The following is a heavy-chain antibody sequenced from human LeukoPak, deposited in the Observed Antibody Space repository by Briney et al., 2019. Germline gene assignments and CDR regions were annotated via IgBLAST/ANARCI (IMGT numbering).Heavy chain of an antibody. CDR2: IYGSGDGT. D-gene: IGHD1-26*01. J-gene: IGHJ4*02. V-gene: IGHV3-23*01. CDR3: AKGHAPSGNYADY. CDR1: GFTFSNYA. Sequence: GGSLRLSCAASGFTFSNYAMTWVRQPPGKGLELVSTIYGSGDGTYYADSVKGRFTISRDNSKNTLYVQMNSLRAEDTAVYYCAKGHAPSGNYADYWGQGTLVTVSS.